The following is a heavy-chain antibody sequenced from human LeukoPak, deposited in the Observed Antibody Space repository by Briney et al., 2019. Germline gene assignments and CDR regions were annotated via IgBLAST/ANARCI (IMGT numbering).Heavy chain of an antibody. CDR3: ARDEGDYGDYVFDY. D-gene: IGHD4-17*01. CDR1: GFTFSSYS. Sequence: GGSLRLSCAASGFTFSSYSMNWVRQAPGKGLEWVSSISSSSSYIYYADSVKGRFTISRDNAKNSLYLQMNSLRAEDTAVYYCARDEGDYGDYVFDYWGQGTLGTVSS. J-gene: IGHJ4*02. V-gene: IGHV3-21*01. CDR2: ISSSSSYI.